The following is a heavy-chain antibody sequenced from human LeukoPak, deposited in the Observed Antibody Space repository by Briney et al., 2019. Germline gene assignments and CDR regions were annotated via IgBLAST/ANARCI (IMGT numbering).Heavy chain of an antibody. Sequence: PSETLSLTCTVSGGSISSGSYYWSWIRQPARKGLEWIGRIYTSGSTNYNPSLKSRVTISVDTSKNQFSLKLSSVTAADTAVYYCARVGIVGATGIDYWGQGTLVTVSS. CDR2: IYTSGST. V-gene: IGHV4-61*02. CDR3: ARVGIVGATGIDY. J-gene: IGHJ4*02. CDR1: GGSISSGSYY. D-gene: IGHD1-26*01.